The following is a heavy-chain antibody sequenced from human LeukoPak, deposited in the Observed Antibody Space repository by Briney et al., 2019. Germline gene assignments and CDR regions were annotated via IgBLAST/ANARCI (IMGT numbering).Heavy chain of an antibody. CDR2: IHHSGST. V-gene: IGHV4-4*02. J-gene: IGHJ6*02. Sequence: SETLSLTCAVSGGSISSSNWWTWVRQPPGKGLEWIGEIHHSGSTNCKPSLKSRVTMSLDKSANQFSLELNSVTATDTAVYYCARAAMFYDGSGYGHLDVWGQGTTVTVSS. CDR3: ARAAMFYDGSGYGHLDV. D-gene: IGHD3-22*01. CDR1: GGSISSSNW.